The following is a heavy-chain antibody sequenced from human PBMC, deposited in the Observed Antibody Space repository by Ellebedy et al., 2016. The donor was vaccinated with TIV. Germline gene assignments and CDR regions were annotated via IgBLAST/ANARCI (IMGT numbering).Heavy chain of an antibody. CDR3: REGHYSDV. V-gene: IGHV3-23*01. CDR1: GIRFGDFF. J-gene: IGHJ4*02. CDR2: ISAGGDGT. Sequence: GGSLRLXCATSGIRFGDFFMSWVRQAPGRGLQWVSTISAGGDGTYLADSVKGRFTISRDNSRNILYLQMSSLRDEDSAIYYCREGHYSDVWGQGTQVTVSA.